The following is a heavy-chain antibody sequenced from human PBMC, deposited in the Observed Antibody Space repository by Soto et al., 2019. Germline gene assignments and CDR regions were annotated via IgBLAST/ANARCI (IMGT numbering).Heavy chain of an antibody. D-gene: IGHD4-17*01. CDR3: ARVRPLLGCGDPHDAFDI. CDR1: GFTFSSYA. CDR2: ISYDGSNK. Sequence: GGSLRLSCAASGFTFSSYAMHWVRQAPGKGLEWVAVISYDGSNKYYADSVKGRFTISRDNSKNTLYLQMNSLRAEDTAVYYCARVRPLLGCGDPHDAFDIWGQGTMVTVSS. V-gene: IGHV3-30-3*01. J-gene: IGHJ3*02.